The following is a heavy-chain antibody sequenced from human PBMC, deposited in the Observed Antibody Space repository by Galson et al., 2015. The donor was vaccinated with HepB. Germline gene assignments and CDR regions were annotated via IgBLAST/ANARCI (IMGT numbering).Heavy chain of an antibody. D-gene: IGHD2-8*01. J-gene: IGHJ4*02. CDR3: LIGHYFDN. CDR1: GLSGLSFSDYY. Sequence: SLRLSCAASGLSGLSFSDYYMRWIRQAPGKGLEWLSYISGSGDIKYYVDSVKSRFTISRDNAKNSLYLQMNNLRVEDTAVYYCLIGHYFDNWGQGTLVTVSS. V-gene: IGHV3-11*01. CDR2: ISGSGDIK.